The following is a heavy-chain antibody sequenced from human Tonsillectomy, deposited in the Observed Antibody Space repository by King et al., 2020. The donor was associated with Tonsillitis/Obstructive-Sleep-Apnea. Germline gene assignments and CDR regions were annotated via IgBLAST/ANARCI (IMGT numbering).Heavy chain of an antibody. V-gene: IGHV4-39*01. CDR1: GGSISSSSYY. CDR2: MYYSGST. Sequence: PLQESGPGLVKPSETLSLTCTVSGGSISSSSYYWGWIRQPPGKGLEWIEGMYYSGSTYYNPSLKSRVPISVDTPKNQFSLKLSSVTAADTAVYYCARHDPDKPTVTTELKVDYWGQGTLVTVSS. J-gene: IGHJ4*02. D-gene: IGHD4-17*01. CDR3: ARHDPDKPTVTTELKVDY.